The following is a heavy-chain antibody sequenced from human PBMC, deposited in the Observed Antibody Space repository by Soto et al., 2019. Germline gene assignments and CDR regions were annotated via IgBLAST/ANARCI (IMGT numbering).Heavy chain of an antibody. D-gene: IGHD4-17*01. Sequence: QVQLVESGGGVVQPGKSLRLSCAAPGFSFSSYGMHWVRQAPGKGLEWVAVIWHDGSNKYYADSVKGRFTISRDNSKNTLFLEMNSLRAEDTAVYYCARDVSVSITEYHFNHWGQGTLVTVSS. V-gene: IGHV3-33*01. CDR2: IWHDGSNK. J-gene: IGHJ1*01. CDR3: ARDVSVSITEYHFNH. CDR1: GFSFSSYG.